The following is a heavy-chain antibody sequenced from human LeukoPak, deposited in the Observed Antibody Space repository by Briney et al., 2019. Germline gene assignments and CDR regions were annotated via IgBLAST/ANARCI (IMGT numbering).Heavy chain of an antibody. J-gene: IGHJ1*01. Sequence: GGSLRLSCAASGFTFSSYAMSWVRQAPGKGLEWVSAISGSGGSTYYADSVKGRFTISRDNSKNTLYLQMNSLRAEDTAVYYCAKDKAYCGGDCYPEYFQHWGQGTLVTVSS. CDR3: AKDKAYCGGDCYPEYFQH. D-gene: IGHD2-21*02. CDR2: ISGSGGST. CDR1: GFTFSSYA. V-gene: IGHV3-23*01.